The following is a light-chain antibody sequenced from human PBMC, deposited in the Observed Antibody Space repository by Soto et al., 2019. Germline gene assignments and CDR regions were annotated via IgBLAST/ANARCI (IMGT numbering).Light chain of an antibody. CDR2: SAS. J-gene: IGKJ1*01. V-gene: IGKV3-15*01. Sequence: EVVMTQSPDTLSVSPGERATLSCRASQSVSSNLAWYQQKLGQAPRLLIYSASTRATGISARFSGSGSGTEFTLTISRLEPEDFAVYYCQQYGSSGTFGQGTKVDIK. CDR3: QQYGSSGT. CDR1: QSVSSN.